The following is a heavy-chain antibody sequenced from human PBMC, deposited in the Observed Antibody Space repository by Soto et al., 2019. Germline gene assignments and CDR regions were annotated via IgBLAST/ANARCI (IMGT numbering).Heavy chain of an antibody. CDR3: ARATVTSYYYYGMDV. CDR1: GFTFSSYG. Sequence: QVQLVESGGGVVQPGRSLRLSCAASGFTFSSYGMHWVRQAPGKGLEWVAVIWYDGSNRYYADSVKGRFTISRDNSKNTLYLQMNRLRAEDTAVYYCARATVTSYYYYGMDVWGQGTTVTVSS. V-gene: IGHV3-33*01. CDR2: IWYDGSNR. D-gene: IGHD4-17*01. J-gene: IGHJ6*02.